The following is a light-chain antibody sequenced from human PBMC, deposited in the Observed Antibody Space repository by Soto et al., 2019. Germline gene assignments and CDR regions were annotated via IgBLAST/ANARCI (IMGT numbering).Light chain of an antibody. Sequence: NFMLTQPHSVSESPGKTVTISCTRSSGSIASNYVRWYQQRPGSAPTTVIYEDNQRPSGVPDRFSGSIDSSSNSASLTISGLKTEDEADYYCQSYDSSTLVFGGGTKLTVL. V-gene: IGLV6-57*04. J-gene: IGLJ2*01. CDR2: EDN. CDR1: SGSIASNY. CDR3: QSYDSSTLV.